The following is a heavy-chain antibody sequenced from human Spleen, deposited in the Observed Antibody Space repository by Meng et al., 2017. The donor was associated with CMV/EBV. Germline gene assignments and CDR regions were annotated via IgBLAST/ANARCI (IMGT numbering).Heavy chain of an antibody. CDR1: GYTFTGHY. Sequence: ASVKVSCKASGYTFTGHYMHWVRQAPGQGLEWMGIINASGGSTNYAQKFQGRVTMTRDTSTSTVHMELSSLRSEDTAVYYCARVRSMGDWFDPWGQGTLVTVSS. V-gene: IGHV1-46*01. CDR3: ARVRSMGDWFDP. D-gene: IGHD3-16*01. CDR2: INASGGST. J-gene: IGHJ5*02.